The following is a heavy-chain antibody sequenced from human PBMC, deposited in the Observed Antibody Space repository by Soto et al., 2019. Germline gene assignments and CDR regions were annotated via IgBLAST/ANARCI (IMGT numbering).Heavy chain of an antibody. CDR2: IWYDGSNK. J-gene: IGHJ3*02. D-gene: IGHD3-22*01. Sequence: GGSLRLSCAASGFTFSSYGMHWVRQAPGKGLEWVAVIWYDGSNKYYADSVKGRFTISRDNSKNTLYLQMNSLRAEDTAVYYCGRGPGRGNNYYDIQGYGSPAFDIWGQRTMVTDSS. CDR3: GRGPGRGNNYYDIQGYGSPAFDI. V-gene: IGHV3-33*01. CDR1: GFTFSSYG.